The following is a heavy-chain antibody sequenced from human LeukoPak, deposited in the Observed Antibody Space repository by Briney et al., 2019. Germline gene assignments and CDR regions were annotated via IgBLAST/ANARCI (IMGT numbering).Heavy chain of an antibody. CDR2: ISSNGGST. CDR3: VKEGGRTYYYGS. Sequence: PGGSLRLSCSVSGCTFSSYAMHWVRQAPGKGLEYVSAISSNGGSTYYADSVKGRFTISGDNSKNTLYLQMSSLRAEDTAVYYCVKEGGRTYYYGSWGQGTLVTVSS. D-gene: IGHD3-10*01. J-gene: IGHJ5*02. V-gene: IGHV3-64D*06. CDR1: GCTFSSYA.